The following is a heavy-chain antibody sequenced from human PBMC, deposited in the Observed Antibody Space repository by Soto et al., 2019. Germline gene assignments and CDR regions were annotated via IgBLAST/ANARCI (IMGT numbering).Heavy chain of an antibody. J-gene: IGHJ6*02. V-gene: IGHV4-34*01. CDR1: GGSFSGYY. CDR2: INHSGST. Sequence: QVQLQQWGAGLLKPSETLSLTCAVYGGSFSGYYWSWIRQPPGKGLEWIGEINHSGSTNYNPSLKSRVTISVDTSKNQCSLKVSSVTAADTAVYYCARGPITMVRGAYDYYGMDVWGQGTTVTVSS. CDR3: ARGPITMVRGAYDYYGMDV. D-gene: IGHD3-10*01.